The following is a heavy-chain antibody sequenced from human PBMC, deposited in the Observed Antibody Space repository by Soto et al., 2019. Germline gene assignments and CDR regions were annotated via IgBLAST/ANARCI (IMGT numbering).Heavy chain of an antibody. CDR3: ARQTYCGGDCYSENFDY. CDR1: GFTFSSYA. Sequence: QVQLVESGGGVVQPGRSLRLSCAASGFTFSSYAMHWVRQAPGKGLEWVAVISYDGSNKYYADSVKGRFTISRDNSKNTLYLQMNSLRAEDTAVYYCARQTYCGGDCYSENFDYWGQGTLVTVSS. CDR2: ISYDGSNK. V-gene: IGHV3-30-3*01. D-gene: IGHD2-21*02. J-gene: IGHJ4*02.